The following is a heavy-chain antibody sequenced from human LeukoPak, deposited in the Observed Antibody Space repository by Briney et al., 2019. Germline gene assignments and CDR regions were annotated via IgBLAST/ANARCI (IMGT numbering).Heavy chain of an antibody. CDR2: INHSGST. Sequence: SETLSLTYSVYGGSFSGYYWSWIRQPPGKGLEWIGEINHSGSTNYNPSLKSRVTISVDTSKNQFSLKLSSVTAADTAVYYCASLDSSYYYDSSGYYYQPGYWGQGTLVTVSS. CDR1: GGSFSGYY. V-gene: IGHV4-34*01. J-gene: IGHJ4*02. D-gene: IGHD3-22*01. CDR3: ASLDSSYYYDSSGYYYQPGY.